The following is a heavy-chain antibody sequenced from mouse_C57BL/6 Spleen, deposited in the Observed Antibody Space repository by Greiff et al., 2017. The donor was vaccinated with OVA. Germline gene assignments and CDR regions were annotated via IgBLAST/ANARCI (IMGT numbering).Heavy chain of an antibody. J-gene: IGHJ1*03. V-gene: IGHV3-6*01. CDR3: ASPKSPSGYFDV. CDR1: GYSITSGYY. Sequence: EVQLQESGPGLVKPSQSLSLTCSVTGYSITSGYYWNWIRQFPGNKLEWMGYISYDGSNNYNPSLKNRISITRDTSKNQFFLKLNSVTTENTATYYCASPKSPSGYFDVWGTGTTVTVSS. CDR2: ISYDGSN.